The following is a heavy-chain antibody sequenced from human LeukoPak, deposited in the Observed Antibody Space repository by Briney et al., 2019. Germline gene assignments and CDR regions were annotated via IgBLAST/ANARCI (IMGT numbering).Heavy chain of an antibody. Sequence: PGRSLRLSCAASGFTLSSYAMHWVRQAPGKGLEWVAVISYDGSNKYNADSVKGRFTISRDNSKNTLYLQMNSLRAEDTAVYYCARDKGISVAGTGGFDYWGQGTLVTVSS. CDR2: ISYDGSNK. J-gene: IGHJ4*02. D-gene: IGHD6-19*01. CDR3: ARDKGISVAGTGGFDY. V-gene: IGHV3-30-3*01. CDR1: GFTLSSYA.